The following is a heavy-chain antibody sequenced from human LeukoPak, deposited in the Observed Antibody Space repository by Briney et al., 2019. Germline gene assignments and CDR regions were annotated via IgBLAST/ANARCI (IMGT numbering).Heavy chain of an antibody. CDR3: ARSSSGYSNAFDI. V-gene: IGHV5-51*01. D-gene: IGHD3-22*01. Sequence: GESLKISCKGSGYSFTSYWIGWVRQMPGKGLEWMGIIYPGDSDTRHSPSFQGQVTISADKSISTAYLQWSSLKASDTAMYYCARSSSGYSNAFDIWGQGTMVTVSS. J-gene: IGHJ3*02. CDR1: GYSFTSYW. CDR2: IYPGDSDT.